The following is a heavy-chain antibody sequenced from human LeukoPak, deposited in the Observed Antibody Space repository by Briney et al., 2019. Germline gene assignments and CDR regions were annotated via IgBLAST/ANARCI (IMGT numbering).Heavy chain of an antibody. D-gene: IGHD6-13*01. Sequence: GGPLRFSCAASGFTVSSNYMNWFRQAPGKGLEWVSVLYRGGSTYYADSVKGRFTISRDTSKNTVYLQMNSLRAEDTAVYYCARGGARQQLVENYFDHWGQGTLVTVSS. J-gene: IGHJ4*02. CDR2: LYRGGST. CDR3: ARGGARQQLVENYFDH. CDR1: GFTVSSNY. V-gene: IGHV3-53*01.